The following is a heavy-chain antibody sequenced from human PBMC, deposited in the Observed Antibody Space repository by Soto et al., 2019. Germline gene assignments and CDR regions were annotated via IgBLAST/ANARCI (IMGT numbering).Heavy chain of an antibody. CDR2: IYYDGRNK. J-gene: IGHJ4*02. CDR3: ARDLGELWPSVGGY. D-gene: IGHD1-26*01. Sequence: QVQLVESGGGVVQPGRSLRLSCAASGFIFNTYGMHWVRQAPGKGLEWVAVIYYDGRNKYYADSVKGRFTISRDNSKNTLNLQMNSLRVEDTAVYYCARDLGELWPSVGGYWGQGTQVTVSS. CDR1: GFIFNTYG. V-gene: IGHV3-33*01.